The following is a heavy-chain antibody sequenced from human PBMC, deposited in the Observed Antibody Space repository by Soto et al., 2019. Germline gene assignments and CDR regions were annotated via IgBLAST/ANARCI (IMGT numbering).Heavy chain of an antibody. CDR2: VNHSGST. CDR3: ARGWSGLVIIRFDP. D-gene: IGHD3-9*01. J-gene: IGHJ5*02. V-gene: IGHV4-34*01. Sequence: PSETQSLTCAVYGGSFSGYYWSWIRQPPGKGLEWIGEVNHSGSTNYNPSLKSRVTISVDTSKNQFSLKLSSVTAADTALYYCARGWSGLVIIRFDPWGQGTLVTVSS. CDR1: GGSFSGYY.